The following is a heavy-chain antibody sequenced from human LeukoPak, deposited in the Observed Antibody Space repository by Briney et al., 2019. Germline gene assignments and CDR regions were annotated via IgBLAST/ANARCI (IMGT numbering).Heavy chain of an antibody. CDR3: ARGRLDAGSFDY. D-gene: IGHD3-10*01. J-gene: IGHJ4*02. CDR2: IKQDGSDK. Sequence: GGSLRLSCAGSGFTFSSYWMSWVRQAPGKGLEWVANIKQDGSDKYYVDSVKGRFTISKDNAKNSLYLQMNSLRAEDTAVYYCARGRLDAGSFDYWGQGTLVTVSS. V-gene: IGHV3-7*01. CDR1: GFTFSSYW.